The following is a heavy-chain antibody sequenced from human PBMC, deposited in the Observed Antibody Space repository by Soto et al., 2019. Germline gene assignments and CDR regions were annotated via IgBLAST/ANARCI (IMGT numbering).Heavy chain of an antibody. J-gene: IGHJ4*02. CDR3: ARHRYSYGVYYFDY. V-gene: IGHV4-59*08. CDR1: GGSISNYY. D-gene: IGHD5-18*01. CDR2: IYYSGST. Sequence: QVQLQESGPGLVKPSETLSLTCIVSGGSISNYYWSWIRQPPGKGLEWIGYIYYSGSTNYNPSLTRRVTISVDTYKNQFSLNLSSVTAADTAVYYWARHRYSYGVYYFDYWGQGTLVTVSS.